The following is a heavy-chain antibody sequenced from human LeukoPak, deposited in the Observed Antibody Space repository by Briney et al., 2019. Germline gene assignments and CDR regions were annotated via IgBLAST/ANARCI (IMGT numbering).Heavy chain of an antibody. V-gene: IGHV4-4*09. Sequence: SETLSLTCTVSGDSISSYYWSWIRQPPGKGLEWIGYIYTSGGTNYIPSLKGRVTISIDTSKNQFSLKLSSVTAADTAVYYCARIGLRDIVVVPAAIGGFDYWGQGTLVTVSS. CDR1: GDSISSYY. CDR3: ARIGLRDIVVVPAAIGGFDY. CDR2: IYTSGGT. D-gene: IGHD2-2*02. J-gene: IGHJ4*02.